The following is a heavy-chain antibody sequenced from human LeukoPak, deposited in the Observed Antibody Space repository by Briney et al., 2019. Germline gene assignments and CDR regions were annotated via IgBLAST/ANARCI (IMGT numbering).Heavy chain of an antibody. V-gene: IGHV3-64D*06. CDR1: RFTFSSYA. D-gene: IGHD3-10*01. CDR3: VKTYGMGSFSN. Sequence: GGSLRLSRSPSRFTFSSYAMHWVGQAAGKELEDVSGLSRYGGYSYYADSVKDRFIISSHNSKNTLYLQISSLRAEDTAVYYCVKTYGMGSFSNWGRGTLVSVSS. J-gene: IGHJ4*02. CDR2: LSRYGGYS.